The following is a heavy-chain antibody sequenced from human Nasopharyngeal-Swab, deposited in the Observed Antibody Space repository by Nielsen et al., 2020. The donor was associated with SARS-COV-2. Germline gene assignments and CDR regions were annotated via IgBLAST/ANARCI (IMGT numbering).Heavy chain of an antibody. CDR3: ARGRGSSWAYYYYGMDV. CDR1: GFTFGSYD. V-gene: IGHV3-13*01. J-gene: IGHJ6*02. D-gene: IGHD6-13*01. Sequence: GESLKISCAASGFTFGSYDMHWVRQATGKGLEWVSAIGTAGDTYYPGSVKGRFTISRENAKNSLYLQMNSLRAGDTAVYYCARGRGSSWAYYYYGMDVWGQGATVTVSS. CDR2: IGTAGDT.